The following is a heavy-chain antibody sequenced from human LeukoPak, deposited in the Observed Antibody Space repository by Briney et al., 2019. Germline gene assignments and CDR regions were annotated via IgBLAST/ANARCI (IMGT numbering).Heavy chain of an antibody. J-gene: IGHJ4*02. Sequence: PGRSLSLSCAASGSTFRSYAMHWVRQAPGKGLGWVAVISYDGSNKYYADSVKGRSTISRDNSKNTLYLQMNSLRTEDTAVYYCARENMGDYYFDYWGQGTLVTVSS. V-gene: IGHV3-30*04. CDR1: GSTFRSYA. CDR2: ISYDGSNK. D-gene: IGHD2-21*02. CDR3: ARENMGDYYFDY.